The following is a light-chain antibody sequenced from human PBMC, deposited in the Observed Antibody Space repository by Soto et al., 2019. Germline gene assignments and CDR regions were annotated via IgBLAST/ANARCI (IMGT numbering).Light chain of an antibody. J-gene: IGKJ4*01. CDR1: QSVSSY. CDR3: QQRSNWPLT. Sequence: DIVLTQSPATLSLSPGERATLSCRASQSVSSYLAWYQQKLGQAPRLLIYDASNRATGIPARFSGSGSGTDFTLTISSLEPEDFAVYYCQQRSNWPLTFGGGTKVDIK. V-gene: IGKV3-11*01. CDR2: DAS.